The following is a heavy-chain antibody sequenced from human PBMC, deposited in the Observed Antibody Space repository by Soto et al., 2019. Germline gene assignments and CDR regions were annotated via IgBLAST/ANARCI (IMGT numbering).Heavy chain of an antibody. CDR3: AKAVDIFVRGVPPSDS. D-gene: IGHD3-10*02. V-gene: IGHV3-48*01. CDR1: GFTFSSYS. J-gene: IGHJ4*02. CDR2: ISSSSSTI. Sequence: GGSLRLSCAASGFTFSSYSMNWVRQAPGKGLEWVSYISSSSSTIYYADSVKGRFTISRDNSKNTLYLQMNSLRAEDTAVYYCAKAVDIFVRGVPPSDSWGQGTQVTVSS.